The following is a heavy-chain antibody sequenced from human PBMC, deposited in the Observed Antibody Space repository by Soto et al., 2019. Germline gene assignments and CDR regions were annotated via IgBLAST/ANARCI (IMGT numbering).Heavy chain of an antibody. J-gene: IGHJ5*02. CDR2: IKSKSDGGTT. CDR3: TTDLWRIAVVVGSTGYFNP. Sequence: PGGSLRPSCAASGFTFSDAWMSWVRQAPGKGLDWVGRIKSKSDGGTTEYAAPVRGRFTISRDDSKNTLYLQMNSLKTEDTAVYYCTTDLWRIAVVVGSTGYFNPWGQGTPV. D-gene: IGHD2-15*01. V-gene: IGHV3-15*01. CDR1: GFTFSDAW.